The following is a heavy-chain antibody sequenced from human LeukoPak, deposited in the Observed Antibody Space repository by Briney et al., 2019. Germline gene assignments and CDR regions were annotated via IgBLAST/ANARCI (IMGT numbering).Heavy chain of an antibody. CDR1: GFTFSSYS. D-gene: IGHD1-1*01. CDR3: ARRRYGTY. CDR2: ISDSSSTI. Sequence: GGSLRLSCVASGFTFSSYSMNWVRQAPGKGLEWVSYISDSSSTIFYADSVKGRFSISRDNAKNSLYLQMSSLRVEDTAVYYCARRRYGTYWGQGTLVTVSS. J-gene: IGHJ4*02. V-gene: IGHV3-48*04.